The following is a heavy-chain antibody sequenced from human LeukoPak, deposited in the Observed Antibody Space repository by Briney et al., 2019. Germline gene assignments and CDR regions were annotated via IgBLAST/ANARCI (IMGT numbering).Heavy chain of an antibody. Sequence: SVKVSCKASGGTFSSYTISWVRQAPGQGLEWMGRIIPILGIANYAQKFQGRVTITADKSTSTAYMELSSLRSEDTPLYNSAQDMTTVVRFASGAQGTLVTVSS. CDR3: AQDMTTVVRFAS. CDR1: GGTFSSYT. D-gene: IGHD4-23*01. J-gene: IGHJ4*02. CDR2: IIPILGIA. V-gene: IGHV1-69*02.